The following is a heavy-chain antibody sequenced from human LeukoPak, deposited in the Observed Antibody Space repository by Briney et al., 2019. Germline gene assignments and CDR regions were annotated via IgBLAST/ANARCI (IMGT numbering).Heavy chain of an antibody. CDR1: GGSISSYY. CDR2: IYYSGSA. D-gene: IGHD1-26*01. J-gene: IGHJ4*02. V-gene: IGHV4-59*01. Sequence: SETLSLTCTVSGGSISSYYWSWIRQPPGKGLEWIGYIYYSGSANYNPSLKSRVTISVDTSKNQFSLKLSSVTAADTAVYYCARDIGSYYFDYWGQGTLVTVSS. CDR3: ARDIGSYYFDY.